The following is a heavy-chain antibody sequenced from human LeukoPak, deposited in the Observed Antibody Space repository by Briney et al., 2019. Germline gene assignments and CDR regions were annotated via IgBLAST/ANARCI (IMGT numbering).Heavy chain of an antibody. Sequence: SVKVSCKASGGTFSSYAISWVRQAPGQGLEWMGGIIPIFGTTNYAQKFQGRVTITADESTSTAYMELSSLRSEDTAVYYCATTPGSGGNYYYYYMDVWGKGTTVTVSS. V-gene: IGHV1-69*13. CDR3: ATTPGSGGNYYYYYMDV. J-gene: IGHJ6*03. CDR2: IIPIFGTT. D-gene: IGHD3-3*01. CDR1: GGTFSSYA.